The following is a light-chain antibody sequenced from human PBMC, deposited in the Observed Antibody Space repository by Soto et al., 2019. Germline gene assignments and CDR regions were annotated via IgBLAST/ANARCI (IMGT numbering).Light chain of an antibody. CDR2: DVS. Sequence: QSALTQPASVSGSPGQPITISCTGTSSDVGGYNYVSWYQQHPGKAPKLMIYDVSNRPSGVSNRFSGSKSGNTASLTISGLQAEDEADYYCSSYTRSSTPLYVVFGEGTKLTVL. CDR3: SSYTRSSTPLYVV. CDR1: SSDVGGYNY. J-gene: IGLJ2*01. V-gene: IGLV2-14*01.